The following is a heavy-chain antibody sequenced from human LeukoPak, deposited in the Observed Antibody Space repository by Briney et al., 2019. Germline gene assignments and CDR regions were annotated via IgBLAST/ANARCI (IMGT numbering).Heavy chain of an antibody. CDR2: SRNKANSYST. CDR1: GFTFSSYA. Sequence: GGSLRLSCAASGFTFSSYAMHWVRQAPGKGLEWVGRSRNKANSYSTTFGESVKGRFTISRDESENSLYLQLNSLKTEDTGVYCCVRLSRGAMNYYMDVWGKGTTVTISS. V-gene: IGHV3-72*01. J-gene: IGHJ6*03. CDR3: VRLSRGAMNYYMDV. D-gene: IGHD3-10*01.